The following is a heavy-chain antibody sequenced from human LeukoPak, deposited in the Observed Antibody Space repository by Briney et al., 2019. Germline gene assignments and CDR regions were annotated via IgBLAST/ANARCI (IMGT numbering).Heavy chain of an antibody. CDR1: GGSFSGYY. D-gene: IGHD2-15*01. CDR3: ARDSRRKAATVNDAFDI. CDR2: INHSGST. Sequence: SETLSLTCAVYGGSFSGYYWSWIRQPPGKGLEWIGEINHSGSTYYNPSLKSRVTISVDTSKNQFSLKLSSVTAADTAVYYCARDSRRKAATVNDAFDIRGQGTMVTVSS. V-gene: IGHV4-34*01. J-gene: IGHJ3*02.